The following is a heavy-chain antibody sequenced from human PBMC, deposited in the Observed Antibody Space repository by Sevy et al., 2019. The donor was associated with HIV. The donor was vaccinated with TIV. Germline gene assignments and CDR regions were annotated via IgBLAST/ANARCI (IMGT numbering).Heavy chain of an antibody. Sequence: GGSLRLSCAASGFTFSSYWMTWVRQAPGKGLEWVASVNENGSDKKYLDSVKGRLTISRDNVKNSLYLQMNILSAEDTALYYCARLSCSGGSCYSAFDYWGQGTLVTVSS. D-gene: IGHD2-15*01. CDR3: ARLSCSGGSCYSAFDY. V-gene: IGHV3-7*01. J-gene: IGHJ4*02. CDR1: GFTFSSYW. CDR2: VNENGSDK.